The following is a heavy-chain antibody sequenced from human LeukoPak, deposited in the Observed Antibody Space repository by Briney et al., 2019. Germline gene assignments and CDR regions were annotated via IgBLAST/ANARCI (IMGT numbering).Heavy chain of an antibody. V-gene: IGHV3-23*01. Sequence: GGSLRLSCAASGFTFSSYAMSWVRQAPGKGLEWVSAISGSGGSTYYADSVKGRFTIPRDNSKNTLYLQMNSLRAEDTAVYYCAKSQWLVRNTDSFDYWGQGTLVTVSS. CDR3: AKSQWLVRNTDSFDY. CDR2: ISGSGGST. D-gene: IGHD6-19*01. J-gene: IGHJ4*02. CDR1: GFTFSSYA.